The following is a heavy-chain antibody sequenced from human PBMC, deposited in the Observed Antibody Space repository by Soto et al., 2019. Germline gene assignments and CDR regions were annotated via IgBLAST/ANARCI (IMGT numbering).Heavy chain of an antibody. CDR1: GGSISNYF. J-gene: IGHJ4*02. Sequence: SETLSLTCSISGGSISNYFWTWIRQPPGKGLEWIGYVHYSGRTNHNPSLRSRVTISVDTSKNQFSLKLNSVTAADTAVYYCARASGGLAHFDSWGRGTLVTVSS. CDR3: ARASGGLAHFDS. D-gene: IGHD3-16*01. V-gene: IGHV4-59*01. CDR2: VHYSGRT.